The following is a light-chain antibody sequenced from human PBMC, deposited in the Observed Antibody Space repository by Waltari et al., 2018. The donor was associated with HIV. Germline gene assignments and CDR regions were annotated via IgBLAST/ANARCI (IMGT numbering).Light chain of an antibody. CDR2: GAS. CDR1: QPVSSSH. CDR3: HQYGSLPET. J-gene: IGKJ1*01. V-gene: IGKV3-20*01. Sequence: DTALTPSPGTLSLSPGEGAILSCRTSQPVSSSHLAWYQQKPGQAPRLLVYGASTRAAGIPDRFSGSGSGADFTLSNSRLEPEDFAVYYCHQYGSLPETFGQGTKV.